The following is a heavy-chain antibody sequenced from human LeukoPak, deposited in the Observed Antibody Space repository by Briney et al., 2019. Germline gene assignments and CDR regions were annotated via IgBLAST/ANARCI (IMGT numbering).Heavy chain of an antibody. Sequence: ASVKVSCKASGYAFTYYYIHWVRQAPGQGLEWMGIINPSVGSTTYAQEFQGRVTMTRDTSTSTVYMELSSLRSEDTAVYYCARLLGATTSTHFDYWGQGTLVTVSS. D-gene: IGHD1-26*01. CDR2: INPSVGST. J-gene: IGHJ4*02. CDR1: GYAFTYYY. V-gene: IGHV1-46*01. CDR3: ARLLGATTSTHFDY.